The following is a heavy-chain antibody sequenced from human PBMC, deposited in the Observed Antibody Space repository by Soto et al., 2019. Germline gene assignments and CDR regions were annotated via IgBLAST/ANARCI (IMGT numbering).Heavy chain of an antibody. D-gene: IGHD3-22*01. CDR3: AKVLSSGYDY. CDR1: GFTFSSYA. J-gene: IGHJ4*02. Sequence: GGSLRLSCAASGFTFSSYAMNWVRQAPGKGLEWVSAITNTGGLTYYAESVKGRFTISRDNSKNTLSLQMNSLRAEDTAVYYCAKVLSSGYDYWGQGTLVTVSS. CDR2: ITNTGGLT. V-gene: IGHV3-23*01.